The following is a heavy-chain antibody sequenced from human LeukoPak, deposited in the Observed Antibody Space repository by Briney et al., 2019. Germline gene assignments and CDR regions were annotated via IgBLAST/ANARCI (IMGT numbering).Heavy chain of an antibody. CDR2: ISYDGSNK. D-gene: IGHD2-8*01. Sequence: GGSLRLSCAASGFTFSSYAMHWVRQAPGKGLEWVAVISYDGSNKYYADSVKGRFTISRDNSKNTLYLQMNSLRAEDTAVYYCARAIVLMVYAIDYWGQGTLVTVSS. V-gene: IGHV3-30*04. J-gene: IGHJ4*02. CDR1: GFTFSSYA. CDR3: ARAIVLMVYAIDY.